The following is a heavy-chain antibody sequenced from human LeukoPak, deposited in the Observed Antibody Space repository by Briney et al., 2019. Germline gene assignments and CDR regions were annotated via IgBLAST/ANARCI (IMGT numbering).Heavy chain of an antibody. CDR3: ARGITVVRGVIKGGMDV. CDR1: GGTFSTYYA. D-gene: IGHD3-10*01. Sequence: SVKVSCKASGGTFSTYYAISWVRQAPGQGLEWMGRIIPIVGTANYAQKFQGRVTMTADKSTGTVYMELSSLRSGGTAVYYCARGITVVRGVIKGGMDVWGQGTTVTVSS. CDR2: IIPIVGTA. J-gene: IGHJ6*02. V-gene: IGHV1-69*04.